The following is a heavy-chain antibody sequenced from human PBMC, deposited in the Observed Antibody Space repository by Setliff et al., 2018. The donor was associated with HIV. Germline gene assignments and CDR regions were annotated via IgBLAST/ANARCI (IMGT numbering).Heavy chain of an antibody. J-gene: IGHJ6*03. CDR3: ARVSCSSWYSIPRYYYYSMDV. V-gene: IGHV4-34*01. CDR2: THHSGST. CDR1: GGSFSAYY. D-gene: IGHD6-13*01. Sequence: SETLSLTCAVYGGSFSAYYWSWIRQPPGKGLEWIGETHHSGSTNYNPSLRSRVTTSVDTSKNQFSLRLRSVTAADTAVYYCARVSCSSWYSIPRYYYYSMDVWGNGTTVTVSS.